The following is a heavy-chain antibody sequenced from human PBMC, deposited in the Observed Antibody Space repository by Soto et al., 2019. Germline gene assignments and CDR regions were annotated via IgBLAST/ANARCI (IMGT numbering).Heavy chain of an antibody. CDR2: IIPIFGTA. J-gene: IGHJ5*02. Sequence: ASVKVSCKASGGTFSSYAISWVRQAPGQGLEWMGGIIPIFGTANYAQKFQGRVTITADESTSTAYMELSSLRSEDTAVYYCARDDPRPQSYTGTHYYDSSGRFDPWGQGTLVTVSS. CDR1: GGTFSSYA. CDR3: ARDDPRPQSYTGTHYYDSSGRFDP. D-gene: IGHD3-22*01. V-gene: IGHV1-69*13.